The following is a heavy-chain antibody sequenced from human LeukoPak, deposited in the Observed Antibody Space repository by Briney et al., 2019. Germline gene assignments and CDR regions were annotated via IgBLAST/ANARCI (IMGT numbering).Heavy chain of an antibody. J-gene: IGHJ4*02. Sequence: NPSETLSLTCTVSGGSISSYYWSWIRQPPGKGLEWIGYIYYSGSTNYNPSLKSRVTISVDTSKNQFSLKLSSVTAADTAVYYCARGAMVRGVIINYWGQGTLVTVSS. CDR2: IYYSGST. D-gene: IGHD3-10*01. CDR3: ARGAMVRGVIINY. CDR1: GGSISSYY. V-gene: IGHV4-59*12.